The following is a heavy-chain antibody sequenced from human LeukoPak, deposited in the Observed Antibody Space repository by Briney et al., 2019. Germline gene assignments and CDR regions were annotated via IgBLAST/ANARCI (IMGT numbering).Heavy chain of an antibody. Sequence: GTSLRLSCAASGFTFNSYGMHWVRQAPGKGLEWVAAIWYDGSKQYYADSVKGRFTISRDNSKNTLNLQMTSLGGEDTAVYYCAREIWFGESRSYCDYWGQGTLVTVSS. J-gene: IGHJ4*02. CDR3: AREIWFGESRSYCDY. CDR2: IWYDGSKQ. CDR1: GFTFNSYG. V-gene: IGHV3-33*01. D-gene: IGHD3-10*01.